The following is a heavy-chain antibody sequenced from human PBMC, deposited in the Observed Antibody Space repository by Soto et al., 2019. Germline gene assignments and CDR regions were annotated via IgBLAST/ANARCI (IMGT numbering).Heavy chain of an antibody. V-gene: IGHV1-69*04. CDR2: IIPILGIA. CDR3: ARDRGYCSGGSCYSESYYYYMDV. Sequence: GASVKVSCKASGGTFSSYTISWVRQAPGQGLEWMGRIIPILGIANYAQKFQGRVTITADKSTSTAYVELSSLRSEDTAVYYCARDRGYCSGGSCYSESYYYYMDVWGKGTTVTVSS. J-gene: IGHJ6*03. CDR1: GGTFSSYT. D-gene: IGHD2-15*01.